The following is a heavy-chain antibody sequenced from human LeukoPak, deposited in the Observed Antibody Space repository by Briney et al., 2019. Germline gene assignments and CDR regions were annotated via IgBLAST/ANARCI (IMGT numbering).Heavy chain of an antibody. Sequence: SETLSLTCTVSGGSISSYYWSWIRQPPGKGLEWIGYIYYSGSTNYSPSLKSRVTISVDTSKNQFSLRLSSVTAADTAVYYCARVGYDFWSGYSSYYYYYMDVWGKGTTVTVSS. D-gene: IGHD3-3*01. V-gene: IGHV4-59*01. J-gene: IGHJ6*03. CDR1: GGSISSYY. CDR3: ARVGYDFWSGYSSYYYYYMDV. CDR2: IYYSGST.